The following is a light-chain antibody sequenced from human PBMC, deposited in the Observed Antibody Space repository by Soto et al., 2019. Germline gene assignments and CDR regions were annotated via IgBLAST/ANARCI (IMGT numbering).Light chain of an antibody. CDR2: GVS. CDR3: QQYGSSPPVT. CDR1: QSVSSSY. Sequence: EIVLTQSPGTLSLSPGERATLSCRASQSVSSSYLAWYQQKPGQAPRLLIYGVSSRATGIPDRFSGSGSGTDFTLTISRLEPEDFVVYYCQQYGSSPPVTFGQGTRLEIK. J-gene: IGKJ5*01. V-gene: IGKV3-20*01.